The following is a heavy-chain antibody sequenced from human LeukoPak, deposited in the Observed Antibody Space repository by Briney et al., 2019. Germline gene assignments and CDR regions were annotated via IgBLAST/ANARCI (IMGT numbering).Heavy chain of an antibody. V-gene: IGHV4-39*01. D-gene: IGHD2-2*01. CDR2: IYYSGST. Sequence: PSETLSLTCTVSGGSISSSSYYWGWIRQPPGKGLEWIGRIYYSGSTYYNPSLKSRVTISVDTSKNQFSLKLSSVTAADTAVYYCARGGYCSSTSCYWVGAFDYWGQGTLVTVSS. CDR1: GGSISSSSYY. J-gene: IGHJ4*02. CDR3: ARGGYCSSTSCYWVGAFDY.